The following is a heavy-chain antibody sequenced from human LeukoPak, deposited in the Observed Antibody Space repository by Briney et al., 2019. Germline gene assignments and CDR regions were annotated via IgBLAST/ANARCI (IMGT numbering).Heavy chain of an antibody. CDR2: INHSGST. CDR1: GGSFSGYY. V-gene: IGHV4-34*01. J-gene: IGHJ4*02. D-gene: IGHD3-22*01. CDR3: AIGDYYDSSAFAD. Sequence: SETLSLTCAVYGGSFSGYYWSWIRQPPGKGLERIGEINHSGSTNYNPSLKSRVTISVDTSKNQFSLKLSSVTAADTAVYYCAIGDYYDSSAFADWGQGTLVTVSS.